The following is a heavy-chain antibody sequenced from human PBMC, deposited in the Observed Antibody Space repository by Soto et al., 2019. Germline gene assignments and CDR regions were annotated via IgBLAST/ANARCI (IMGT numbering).Heavy chain of an antibody. V-gene: IGHV4-59*12. Sequence: TSETLSLTCVVSGGYLRSYYWSWIRQPTGKGLEWIGYIYYSGSTNYNPSPKSRVTISVDKSKNQISLKLRSVTPAATAVYYWQNKRNYDFWSGYYYYFDYWGQGTLVTVSS. CDR2: IYYSGST. CDR3: QNKRNYDFWSGYYYYFDY. J-gene: IGHJ4*02. D-gene: IGHD3-3*01. CDR1: GGYLRSYY.